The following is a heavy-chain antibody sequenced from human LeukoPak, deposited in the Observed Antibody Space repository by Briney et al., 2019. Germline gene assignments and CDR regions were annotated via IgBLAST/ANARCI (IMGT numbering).Heavy chain of an antibody. J-gene: IGHJ5*02. D-gene: IGHD1-26*01. CDR3: AREGYSGSYLDWFDP. CDR1: GGSINSNNYY. CDR2: IYYSGST. V-gene: IGHV4-39*07. Sequence: SETLSLTCTVSGGSINSNNYYWGWIRQPPGKGLEWIGSIYYSGSTYYNPSLKSPVTISVDTSKNQFSLKLNSVTPEDTAVYYCAREGYSGSYLDWFDPWGQGTLVTVSS.